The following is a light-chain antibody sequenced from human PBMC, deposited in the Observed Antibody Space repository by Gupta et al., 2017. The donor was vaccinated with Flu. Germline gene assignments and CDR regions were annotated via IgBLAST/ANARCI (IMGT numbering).Light chain of an antibody. CDR3: GPYGAVGV. CDR1: SSDIGAYNY. CDR2: EVS. V-gene: IGLV2-14*01. Sequence: QSALTQPASVSGSPGQSIAISCTGTSSDIGAYNYVSWYQQHPGKAPKLMIYEVSNRPSGVSTRFSGSKSGNTASLTISGLQAEDEADYYCGPYGAVGVFGGGTKVTVL. J-gene: IGLJ2*01.